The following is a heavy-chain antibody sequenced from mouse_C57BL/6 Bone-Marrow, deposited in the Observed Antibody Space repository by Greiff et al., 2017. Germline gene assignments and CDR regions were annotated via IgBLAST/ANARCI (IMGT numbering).Heavy chain of an antibody. V-gene: IGHV5-4*01. J-gene: IGHJ4*01. CDR3: ARDPSTVAHYYAMDY. D-gene: IGHD1-1*01. CDR1: GFTFRSYA. CDR2: ISDGGSYT. Sequence: EVKLMESGGGLVKPGGSLKLSCAASGFTFRSYAMSWVRQTPEKRLEWVATISDGGSYTYYPDNVKGRFTISRDNAKNNLYLQMSHLKSEDTAMYYCARDPSTVAHYYAMDYWGQGTSVTVSS.